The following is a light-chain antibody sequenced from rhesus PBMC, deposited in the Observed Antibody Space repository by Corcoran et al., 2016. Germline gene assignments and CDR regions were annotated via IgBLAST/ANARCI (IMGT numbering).Light chain of an antibody. J-gene: IGKJ4*01. V-gene: IGKV1-33*02. CDR3: QQGYRTPLT. CDR1: QGICNA. CDR2: GAS. Sequence: DIQMSQSPSSLSASVGDKATITCRASQGICNALAWYQQKPGKAPKLLIYGASSLDSGVPTRFRVSRSGTDFTLTLSSLQPEDFATYYCQQGYRTPLTFGGGTKVELK.